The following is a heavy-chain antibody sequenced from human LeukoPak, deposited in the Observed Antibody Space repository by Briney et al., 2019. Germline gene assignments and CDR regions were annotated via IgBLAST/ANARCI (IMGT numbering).Heavy chain of an antibody. D-gene: IGHD6-19*01. CDR1: GFTFSTYS. V-gene: IGHV3-48*01. CDR2: ISSSSSTI. J-gene: IGHJ6*03. CDR3: VRETPIAVAGTIYFYFYMDV. Sequence: GGSLRLSCAASGFTFSTYSMNWVRQAPGKGLEWVSYISSSSSTIYYADSVKGRFTIFRDNAKNSLYLQMSSLRAEDTALYYCVRETPIAVAGTIYFYFYMDVWGKGTTVTVSS.